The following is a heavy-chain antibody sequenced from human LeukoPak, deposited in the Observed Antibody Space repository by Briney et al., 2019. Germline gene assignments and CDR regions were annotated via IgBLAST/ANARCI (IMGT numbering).Heavy chain of an antibody. CDR3: VREGSSWGYYCDY. CDR1: GFSFSNIW. Sequence: GGSLRLSCADSGFSFSNIWMSWVRQAPGKGLEWVANIKEDGSEKYYVDSVKGRFTISRDNAKNSLYLQMNSLRAEDTAVYYCVREGSSWGYYCDYWGPGTLVTVSS. CDR2: IKEDGSEK. V-gene: IGHV3-7*04. J-gene: IGHJ4*02. D-gene: IGHD6-13*01.